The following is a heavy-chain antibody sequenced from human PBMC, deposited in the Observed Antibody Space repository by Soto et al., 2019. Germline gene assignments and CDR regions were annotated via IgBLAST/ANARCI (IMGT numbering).Heavy chain of an antibody. V-gene: IGHV3-72*01. CDR1: GFTFSDHY. CDR3: ARSWLSGLGGMDV. CDR2: TRNKDHSYTT. Sequence: EVQLVESGGGLVQPGGSLRLSCAASGFTFSDHYMDWVRQAPGKGLEWVGRTRNKDHSYTTEYAASVKGRFTISRDDSKNSLYLQMNSLKSEDTAVYYWARSWLSGLGGMDVWGQGTTVTVS. J-gene: IGHJ6*02. D-gene: IGHD3-22*01.